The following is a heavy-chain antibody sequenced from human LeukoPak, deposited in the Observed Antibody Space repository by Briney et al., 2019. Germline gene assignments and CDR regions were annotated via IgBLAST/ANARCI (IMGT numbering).Heavy chain of an antibody. CDR1: GFTFNTYG. CDR3: AKDFLLPLN. V-gene: IGHV3-23*01. CDR2: INGNGGKT. Sequence: GGSLRLSCAASGFTFNTYGMSWVRQAPGKGLEWVSSINGNGGKTYYADSVKGRFTISRDNSKNTLYLQMNSLRAEDTAIYYCAKDFLLPLNWGQGTLVTISS. J-gene: IGHJ4*02.